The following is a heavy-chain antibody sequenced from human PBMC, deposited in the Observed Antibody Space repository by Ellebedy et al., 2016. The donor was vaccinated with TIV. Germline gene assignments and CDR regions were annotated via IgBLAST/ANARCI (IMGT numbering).Heavy chain of an antibody. CDR3: ARDGGGVGLRFPY. CDR2: IYSGGGT. Sequence: GESLKISXAASGFSISGNFISWVRQAPGRGLEWVSVIYSGGGTYYGDSVKGRFTISRDISQNTVYLQMNSLRAEDTAVYYCARDGGGVGLRFPYWGQGTLVTVSS. CDR1: GFSISGNF. V-gene: IGHV3-53*01. D-gene: IGHD5-12*01. J-gene: IGHJ4*02.